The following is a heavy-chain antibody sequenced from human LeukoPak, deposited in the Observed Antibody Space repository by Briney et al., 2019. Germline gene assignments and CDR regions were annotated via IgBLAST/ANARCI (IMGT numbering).Heavy chain of an antibody. CDR3: AKDIWRGYRSGYYFFDY. D-gene: IGHD6-19*01. V-gene: IGHV3-43D*03. CDR2: ISWDGGRT. Sequence: GGSLRLSCAASGFTFNSYSMNWVRQAPGKGLEWVSLISWDGGRTYYADSVKGRFTISRDNSKNSLYLQMNSLRAEDTALYYCAKDIWRGYRSGYYFFDYWGQGTLVTVSS. J-gene: IGHJ4*02. CDR1: GFTFNSYS.